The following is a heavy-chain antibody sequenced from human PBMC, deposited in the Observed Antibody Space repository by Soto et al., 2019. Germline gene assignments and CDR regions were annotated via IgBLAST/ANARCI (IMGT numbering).Heavy chain of an antibody. J-gene: IGHJ5*02. V-gene: IGHV3-53*04. CDR1: GFTVSSNY. CDR3: AREVGHGWFDP. CDR2: IYSGGST. Sequence: EVQLVESGGGLVQPGGSLRLSCAASGFTVSSNYMSWVRQAPGKGLEWVSVIYSGGSTYYADSVKGRFTISRHNSKNTLYLQMNSLRAEDPAVYYCAREVGHGWFDPWGQGTLVTVSS.